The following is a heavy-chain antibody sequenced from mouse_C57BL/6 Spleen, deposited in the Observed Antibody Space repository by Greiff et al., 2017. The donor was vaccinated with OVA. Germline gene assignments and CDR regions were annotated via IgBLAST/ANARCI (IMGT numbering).Heavy chain of an antibody. CDR1: GYTFTSYW. CDR2: IDPSDSYT. Sequence: QVQLQQPGAELVMPGASVKLSCKASGYTFTSYWMHWVKQRPGQGLEWIGEIDPSDSYTNYNQKFKGKSTLTVDKSSSTAYMQLSSLTSEDSAVYYCARCRTETGGDYFDYWGQGTTLTVSS. D-gene: IGHD4-1*01. CDR3: ARCRTETGGDYFDY. J-gene: IGHJ2*01. V-gene: IGHV1-69*01.